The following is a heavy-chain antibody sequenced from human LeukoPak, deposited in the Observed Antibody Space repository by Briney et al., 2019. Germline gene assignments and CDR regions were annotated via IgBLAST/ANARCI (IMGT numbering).Heavy chain of an antibody. CDR2: IYTSGST. CDR3: ARDMPFEDYMDV. D-gene: IGHD2-2*01. V-gene: IGHV4-61*02. J-gene: IGHJ6*03. Sequence: SETLSLTCTVSGGSISSGSYYWSRIRQPAGKGLEWIGRIYTSGSTNYNPSLKSRVTISVDTFKNQFSLKLSSVTAADTAVYYCARDMPFEDYMDVWGKGTTVTVSS. CDR1: GGSISSGSYY.